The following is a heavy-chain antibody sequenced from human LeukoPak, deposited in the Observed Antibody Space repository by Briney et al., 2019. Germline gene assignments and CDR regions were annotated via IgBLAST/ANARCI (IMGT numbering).Heavy chain of an antibody. Sequence: SETLSLTCTVSGGSISSYYWSWLRQPPGKGLEWIGYIYYSGSTNYNPSLKSRVTISVDTSKNQFSLKLSSVTAADTAVYYCARGWNYYDSSGYPNWFDPWGQGTLVTVSS. D-gene: IGHD3-22*01. CDR2: IYYSGST. CDR3: ARGWNYYDSSGYPNWFDP. J-gene: IGHJ5*02. CDR1: GGSISSYY. V-gene: IGHV4-59*01.